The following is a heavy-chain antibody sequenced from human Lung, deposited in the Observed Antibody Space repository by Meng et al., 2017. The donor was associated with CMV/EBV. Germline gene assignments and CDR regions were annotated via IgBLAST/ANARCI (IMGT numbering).Heavy chain of an antibody. Sequence: SCVVSGFSFSSYSMNWVRQAPGKGLEWVSYISSGSSTIYYADSVKGRFTISRDNAKNSLYLQMNSLRAEDTAVYYCARGVGSSGYYPDYWGQGTXVTVSS. J-gene: IGHJ4*02. V-gene: IGHV3-48*04. CDR1: GFSFSSYS. CDR3: ARGVGSSGYYPDY. CDR2: ISSGSSTI. D-gene: IGHD3-22*01.